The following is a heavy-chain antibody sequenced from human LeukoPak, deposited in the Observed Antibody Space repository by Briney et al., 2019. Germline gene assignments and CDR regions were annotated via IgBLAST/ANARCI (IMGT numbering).Heavy chain of an antibody. CDR2: INPNSGGT. J-gene: IGHJ6*03. CDR3: ATQQGYYYYMDV. V-gene: IGHV1-2*02. CDR1: GYTLTGYY. Sequence: VASVKVSCKASGYTLTGYYMHWVRQAPGQGVGWMGWINPNSGGTNYAQKFQGRVTMTRDTSISTAYMELSRLRSDDTAVYYCATQQGYYYYMDVWGKGTTVTVSS.